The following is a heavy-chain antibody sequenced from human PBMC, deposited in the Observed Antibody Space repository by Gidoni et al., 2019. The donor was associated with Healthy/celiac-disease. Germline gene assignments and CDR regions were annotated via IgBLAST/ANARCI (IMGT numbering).Heavy chain of an antibody. J-gene: IGHJ4*02. CDR3: ARDRTPYYYDSSGYYPSFDY. Sequence: EVQLVESGGGLVQPGGSLRLSCSASGFTFISYWMPWVRQAPGKGLVWVSRINSDGSSTSYADSVKGRFTISRDNAKNTLYLQMNSLRAEDTAVYYCARDRTPYYYDSSGYYPSFDYWGQGTLVTVSS. CDR1: GFTFISYW. D-gene: IGHD3-22*01. V-gene: IGHV3-74*01. CDR2: INSDGSST.